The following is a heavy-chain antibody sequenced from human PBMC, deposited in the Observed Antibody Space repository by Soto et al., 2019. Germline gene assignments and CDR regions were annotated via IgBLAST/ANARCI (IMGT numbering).Heavy chain of an antibody. CDR1: GYSFMKYG. D-gene: IGHD2-2*01. CDR3: AREASVLIPAAQPSRFDS. Sequence: ASVKVSCKGFGYSFMKYGINWVRQAPGQGLEGVGWISPYSGYTHSAQKFHGRLTLTTDTAASTAYMELRILRSADTALYYCAREASVLIPAAQPSRFDSWGQGTLVTVSS. CDR2: ISPYSGYT. J-gene: IGHJ4*02. V-gene: IGHV1-18*01.